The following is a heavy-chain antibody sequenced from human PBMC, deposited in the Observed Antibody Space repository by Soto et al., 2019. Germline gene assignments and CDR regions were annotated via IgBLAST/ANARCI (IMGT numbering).Heavy chain of an antibody. Sequence: GGSLRLSCAASGFSFSDSWIDWVRQAPGKGPEWVANINQYGREKNYVDSVKVRCSISRDSANNSLYLQMNSLRVEDTAVYCCASLGRHGWGQGTTVTVSS. D-gene: IGHD3-16*01. CDR1: GFSFSDSW. CDR2: INQYGREK. CDR3: ASLGRHG. J-gene: IGHJ6*02. V-gene: IGHV3-7*01.